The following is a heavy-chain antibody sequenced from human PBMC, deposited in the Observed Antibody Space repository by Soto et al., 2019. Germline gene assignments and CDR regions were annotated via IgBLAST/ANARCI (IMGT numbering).Heavy chain of an antibody. CDR1: GRSVSSGGYY. CDR3: VRDRALDSSGHWFDT. Sequence: SETLSLTCTVSGRSVSSGGYYWTWIRQHPGRGLEWIGYIYHIGSPYYNPSLESRVTISLDTSKNQFSLNLTSVTAADTAIYYCVRDRALDSSGHWFDTWGQGTLVTVSS. D-gene: IGHD6-19*01. CDR2: IYHIGSP. J-gene: IGHJ5*02. V-gene: IGHV4-31*03.